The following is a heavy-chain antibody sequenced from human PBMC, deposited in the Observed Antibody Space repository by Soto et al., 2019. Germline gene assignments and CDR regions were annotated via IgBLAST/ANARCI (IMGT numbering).Heavy chain of an antibody. CDR1: GGSISSYY. CDR2: IYYSGST. V-gene: IGHV4-59*01. D-gene: IGHD3-10*01. J-gene: IGHJ4*02. CDR3: ARDYYGSGSYFDY. Sequence: PSETLSLTCTVSGGSISSYYWSWIRQPPGKGLEWIGYIYYSGSTNYNPSLKSRVTISVDTSKNQFSLKLSSVTAADTAVYYCARDYYGSGSYFDYWGQGALVTVSS.